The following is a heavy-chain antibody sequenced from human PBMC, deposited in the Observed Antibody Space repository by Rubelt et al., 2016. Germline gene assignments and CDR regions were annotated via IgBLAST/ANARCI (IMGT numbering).Heavy chain of an antibody. CDR1: GFAFRSYA. J-gene: IGHJ4*02. CDR3: ARAGPEQWLVPEFDY. CDR2: ISYDGSNQ. D-gene: IGHD6-19*01. Sequence: VQLVESGGGLVQPGRSLRLSCAASGFAFRSYAMHWVRQAPGKGLEWVAVISYDGSNQYYADSVKGRFNITRDNSKSTLYLQMNSLRAEDTAVYDCARAGPEQWLVPEFDYWCQGTLVTVSS. V-gene: IGHV3-30*04.